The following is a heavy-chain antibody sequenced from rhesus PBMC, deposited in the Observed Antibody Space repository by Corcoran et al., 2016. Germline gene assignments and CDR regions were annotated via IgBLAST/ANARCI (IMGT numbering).Heavy chain of an antibody. V-gene: IGHV4-81*01. CDR1: GGSISGYY. J-gene: IGHJ4*01. Sequence: QVQLQESGPGLVKPSETLSLTCTVSGGSISGYYWSLIRQPPGQGLEWIGNFVEKMEEKRTGTNDDPSLKSRVTMSKDTSKNQFALNLSSVTAAETAMYYGAREGYYSGSYRTRNFDSWGQGVPVTVSA. CDR3: AREGYYSGSYRTRNFDS. CDR2: FVEKMEEKRTGT. D-gene: IGHD3-16*01.